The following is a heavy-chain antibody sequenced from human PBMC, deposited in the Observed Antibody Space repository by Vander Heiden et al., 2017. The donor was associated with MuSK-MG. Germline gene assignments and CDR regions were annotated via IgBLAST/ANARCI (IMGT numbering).Heavy chain of an antibody. J-gene: IGHJ3*02. V-gene: IGHV3-49*03. D-gene: IGHD3-9*01. CDR3: TRRSYDILTGYPTGAFDI. CDR1: GFTFGDYA. Sequence: EVQLVESGGGLVQPGRSLILSCTVSGFTFGDYAMSWFRQAPGKGLEWLSFIRSKAYGGTTEYAASVKGRFTISRDDSKSIAYLQMSSLKTEDTAVYYCTRRSYDILTGYPTGAFDIWGQGTMVTVSS. CDR2: IRSKAYGGTT.